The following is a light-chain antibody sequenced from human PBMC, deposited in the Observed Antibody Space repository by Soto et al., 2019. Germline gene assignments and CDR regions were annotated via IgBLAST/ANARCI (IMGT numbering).Light chain of an antibody. J-gene: IGLJ1*01. CDR2: EAS. Sequence: QSAHTQPASVFGTSGQSITRSCSGTSSDVGSYDHVAWYQQFPGKTPKLMIYEASKRPSGVSSRFSGSKSGNTASLTISGLQAEDEADYYCISYTGSSTSYVFGSGTKVTVL. CDR1: SSDVGSYDH. V-gene: IGLV2-14*01. CDR3: ISYTGSSTSYV.